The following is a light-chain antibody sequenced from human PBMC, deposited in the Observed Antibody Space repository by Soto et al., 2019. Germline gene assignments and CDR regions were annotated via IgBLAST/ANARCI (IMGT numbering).Light chain of an antibody. CDR1: SSDVGGYNY. J-gene: IGLJ1*01. Sequence: QSALTQPASVSGSPGQSITISCTGISSDVGGYNYVSWHQLHPGKAPKLMVYEVSNRPSGVSNRFSGSKSGNTASLTISGLQAEDEADYYCSSYTSSSTYVFGTGTKVTVL. V-gene: IGLV2-14*01. CDR3: SSYTSSSTYV. CDR2: EVS.